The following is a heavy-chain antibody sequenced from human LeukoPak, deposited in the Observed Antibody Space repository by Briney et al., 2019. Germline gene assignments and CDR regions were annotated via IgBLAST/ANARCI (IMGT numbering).Heavy chain of an antibody. CDR2: ISGSGGST. V-gene: IGHV3-23*01. D-gene: IGHD3-9*01. Sequence: GGSLRLSCAASGFTFSSYAMSWVRQAPGKGLEWVSAISGSGGSTYYADSVKGRFTISRDNSKNTLYLQMNTLRVEDTAVYYCTRDLTDYDVSTGLHHYYMDVWGQGTTVTVSS. CDR3: TRDLTDYDVSTGLHHYYMDV. J-gene: IGHJ6*02. CDR1: GFTFSSYA.